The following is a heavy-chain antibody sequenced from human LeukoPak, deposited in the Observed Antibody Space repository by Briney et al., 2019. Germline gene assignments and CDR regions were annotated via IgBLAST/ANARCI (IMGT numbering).Heavy chain of an antibody. CDR3: ARARGDNWNYEVDP. V-gene: IGHV1-18*01. J-gene: IGHJ5*02. CDR2: TSAYNGNT. D-gene: IGHD1-7*01. CDR1: GYTFTSYG. Sequence: ASVKVSCKASGYTFTSYGISWVRQAPGQGLEWMGWTSAYNGNTNYAQKLQGRVTMTTDTSTSTAYMELRSLRSDDTAVYYCARARGDNWNYEVDPWGQGTLVTVSS.